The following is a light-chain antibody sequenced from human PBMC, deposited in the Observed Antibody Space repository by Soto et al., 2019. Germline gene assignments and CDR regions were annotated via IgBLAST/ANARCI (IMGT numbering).Light chain of an antibody. CDR1: SSDVGGYNY. Sequence: QSALTQPASVSGSPGQSITISCTGTSSDVGGYNYVSWYQQHPGKAPKLMIYDVSNLPSGVSNLFSGSKSGNTASLTISGLPAEDEADYYCSSYTSSSTQVFGTGTKLTVL. CDR3: SSYTSSSTQV. J-gene: IGLJ1*01. V-gene: IGLV2-14*01. CDR2: DVS.